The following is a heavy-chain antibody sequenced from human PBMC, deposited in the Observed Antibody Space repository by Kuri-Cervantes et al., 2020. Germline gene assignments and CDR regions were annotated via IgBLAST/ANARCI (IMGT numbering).Heavy chain of an antibody. CDR2: IKQDGSEK. V-gene: IGHV3-7*01. J-gene: IGHJ4*02. CDR1: GFTFSDYY. Sequence: GGSLRLSCAASGFTFSDYYMSWVRQAPGKGLEWVANIKQDGSEKYYVDSVRGRFTISRDNAKNSLYLQMNSLRAEDTAVYYCARDRITMVRGVIHFDYWGQGTLVTVSS. D-gene: IGHD3-10*01. CDR3: ARDRITMVRGVIHFDY.